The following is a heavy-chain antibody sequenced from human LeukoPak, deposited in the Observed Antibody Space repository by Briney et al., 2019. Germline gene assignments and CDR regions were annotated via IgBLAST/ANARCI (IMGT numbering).Heavy chain of an antibody. CDR2: INPNSGGT. D-gene: IGHD3-9*01. CDR1: GYTFTGYF. Sequence: ASVKVSCKASGYTFTGYFIHWVRQAPGQGLEWMGWINPNSGGTNYVQKFQGRVTMTRDTSISTAYMELSRLRSDDAAVYYCARGPTAYDTDSWGQGTLVTVSS. J-gene: IGHJ4*02. V-gene: IGHV1-2*02. CDR3: ARGPTAYDTDS.